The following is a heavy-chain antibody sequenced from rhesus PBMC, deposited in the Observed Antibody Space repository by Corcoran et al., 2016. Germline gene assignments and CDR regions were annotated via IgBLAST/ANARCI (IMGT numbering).Heavy chain of an antibody. V-gene: IGHV1-111*02. D-gene: IGHD6-13*01. J-gene: IGHJ4*01. CDR1: GYTFTDYY. CDR2: VDPEDGEV. Sequence: EVQLMQSGAEVKKPGASVKISCKASGYTFTDYYLHWVRQAPGKGLEWMGRVDPEDGEVVHAQKFQERVTMTADTSTDTAYMELSSLRSEDTAVYYCAIGIIVGRDYWGQGVLVTVSS. CDR3: AIGIIVGRDY.